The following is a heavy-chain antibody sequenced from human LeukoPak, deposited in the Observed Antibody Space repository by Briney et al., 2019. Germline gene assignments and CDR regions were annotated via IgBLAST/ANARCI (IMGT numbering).Heavy chain of an antibody. Sequence: SETLSLTCTVSGGSISSYYWSWIRQPPGKGLEWIGYIYYSGSTNYNPSLKSRVTISVDRSKNQFSLKLSSVTAADTAVYYCARGGDSSGWRWEYFDYWGQGTLVTVSS. D-gene: IGHD3-22*01. CDR2: IYYSGST. CDR3: ARGGDSSGWRWEYFDY. CDR1: GGSISSYY. J-gene: IGHJ4*02. V-gene: IGHV4-59*12.